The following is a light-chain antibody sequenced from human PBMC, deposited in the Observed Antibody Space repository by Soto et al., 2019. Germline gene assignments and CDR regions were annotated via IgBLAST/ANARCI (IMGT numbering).Light chain of an antibody. Sequence: EIVLTQSPGALSLSPGEGATLSCRASQSLSSSYVAWYQQKVGQPPRLLIYGASNRATGIPDRFSGSWSGTELTRTISRLEPEDFAVYYCQQYGISPSYTFAQGTKLEIK. J-gene: IGKJ2*01. CDR2: GAS. V-gene: IGKV3-20*01. CDR1: QSLSSSY. CDR3: QQYGISPSYT.